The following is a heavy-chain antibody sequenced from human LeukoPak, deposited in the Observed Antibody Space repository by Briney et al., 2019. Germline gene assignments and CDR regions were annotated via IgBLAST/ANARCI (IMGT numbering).Heavy chain of an antibody. V-gene: IGHV4-59*08. J-gene: IGHJ6*02. CDR1: GGSITSYY. D-gene: IGHD3-10*01. Sequence: YPSQTLSLTCTVSGGSITSYYWSWIRQPPGKGLEYIGYFYYSGSTNYNPSLKGRVTISADTSKNQLSLKVTSVTAADTAVYYCARGGDEVMVLGPAAHGMDVWGQGTTVTVSS. CDR3: ARGGDEVMVLGPAAHGMDV. CDR2: FYYSGST.